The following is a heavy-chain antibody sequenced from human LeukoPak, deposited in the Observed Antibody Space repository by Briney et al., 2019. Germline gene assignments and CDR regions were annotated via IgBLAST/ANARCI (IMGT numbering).Heavy chain of an antibody. D-gene: IGHD3-10*01. J-gene: IGHJ5*02. CDR1: GGTFSSYA. V-gene: IGHV1-69*13. CDR3: ARGSYYYGSGSYSGADWFDP. Sequence: SVKVSCKASGGTFSSYAISWVRQAPGQGLEWMGGIIPIFGTANYAQKFQGRVTITADESTSTAYMELSSLRSEDTAVYHCARGSYYYGSGSYSGADWFDPWGQGTLVTVSS. CDR2: IIPIFGTA.